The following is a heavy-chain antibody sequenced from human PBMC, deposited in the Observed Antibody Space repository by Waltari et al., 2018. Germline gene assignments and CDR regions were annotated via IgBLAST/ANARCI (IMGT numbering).Heavy chain of an antibody. CDR3: ARHLRGYSYGIFDS. CDR2: VYNRGST. D-gene: IGHD5-18*01. V-gene: IGHV4-39*01. J-gene: IGHJ4*02. Sequence: QLQLPESGPGLVKPSETLSLTCSDSDGSISSNTSYWGWIRRPPGKGLEWIGSVYNRGSTYFDPSLKSRVTILVDTSRNQLSLKVKSVTAADTAVYYCARHLRGYSYGIFDSWGQGILVTVSS. CDR1: DGSISSNTSY.